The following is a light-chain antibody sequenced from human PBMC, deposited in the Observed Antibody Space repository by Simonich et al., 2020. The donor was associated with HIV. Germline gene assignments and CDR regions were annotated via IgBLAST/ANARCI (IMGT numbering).Light chain of an antibody. CDR3: QQYNNWHT. V-gene: IGKV3-15*01. Sequence: EIVMTQSPATLSVSPGERVTLSCRASQSVSNNLAWYQQKPGQAPRLLIYDTSARATGIPARFSGSGSGTEFTLTISSLQSDDVAVYYCQQYNNWHTFGQGTKLEIK. CDR2: DTS. CDR1: QSVSNN. J-gene: IGKJ2*01.